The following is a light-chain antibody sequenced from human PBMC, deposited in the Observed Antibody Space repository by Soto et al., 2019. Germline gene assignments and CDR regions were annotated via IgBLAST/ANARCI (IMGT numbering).Light chain of an antibody. J-gene: IGKJ1*01. CDR1: QSVSNNY. V-gene: IGKV3-20*01. Sequence: IVLTQSPGTLSLSPGERATLSCRASQSVSNNYLAWYQQKPGQAPRLLIYGASSRATGIPDRFSGSGSGTDFTLTISRLEPEDFAVYYCQQYGSSPGTVGQGTKVEVK. CDR2: GAS. CDR3: QQYGSSPGT.